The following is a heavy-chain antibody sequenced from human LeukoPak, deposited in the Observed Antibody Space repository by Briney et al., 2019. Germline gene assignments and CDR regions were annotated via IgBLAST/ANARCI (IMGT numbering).Heavy chain of an antibody. Sequence: GGSLRLSCAASGFTFSSYSMNWVRQAPGQGLEWVSYISSSSSTIYYADSVKGRFTISRDNAKNSLYLQMNSLRAEDTAVYYCARDLYGSGSSPPDYWGQGTMVTVSS. D-gene: IGHD3-10*01. CDR1: GFTFSSYS. V-gene: IGHV3-48*04. J-gene: IGHJ4*02. CDR3: ARDLYGSGSSPPDY. CDR2: ISSSSSTI.